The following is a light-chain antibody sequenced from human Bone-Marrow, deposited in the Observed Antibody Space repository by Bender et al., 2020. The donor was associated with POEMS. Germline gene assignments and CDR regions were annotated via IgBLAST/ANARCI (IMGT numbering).Light chain of an antibody. CDR2: DVS. CDR3: TSYTTRRILL. CDR1: SSDVGGYNY. J-gene: IGLJ2*01. Sequence: QSALTQPASVSGSPGQSITISCTGTSSDVGGYNYVSWYQQHAGKAPKLLIYDVSNRPSGVSVRFSGSKSGNTASLTISGLQAEDEADYYCTSYTTRRILLFGGGTKLTVL. V-gene: IGLV2-14*03.